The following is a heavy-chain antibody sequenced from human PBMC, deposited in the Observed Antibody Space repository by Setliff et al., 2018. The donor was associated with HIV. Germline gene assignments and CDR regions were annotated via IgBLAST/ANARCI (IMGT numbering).Heavy chain of an antibody. V-gene: IGHV3-7*01. CDR2: IKQDGSEK. CDR1: GFTFSSYW. D-gene: IGHD3-22*01. Sequence: GGSLRLSCAASGFTFSSYWMSWVRQAPGKGLEWVANIKQDGSEKYYVDSVKGRFTISRDNAKNSLYLQMNSLRAEDTAVYYCARERWDSSGYYIYWGQGTLVTVSS. J-gene: IGHJ4*02. CDR3: ARERWDSSGYYIY.